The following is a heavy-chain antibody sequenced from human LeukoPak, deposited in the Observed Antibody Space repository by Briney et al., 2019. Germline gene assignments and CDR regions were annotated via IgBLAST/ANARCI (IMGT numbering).Heavy chain of an antibody. J-gene: IGHJ4*02. CDR3: ARDSARFGELGVDY. CDR1: GGSISSGGYY. V-gene: IGHV4-31*03. D-gene: IGHD3-10*01. CDR2: IYSSGST. Sequence: PSETLSLTCTVSGGSISSGGYYWIWIRQHPGKGLEWIGYIYSSGSTYYNPSLKSRVTISVDTSKNQFSLKLSSVTAADTAVYYCARDSARFGELGVDYWGQGTLVTVSS.